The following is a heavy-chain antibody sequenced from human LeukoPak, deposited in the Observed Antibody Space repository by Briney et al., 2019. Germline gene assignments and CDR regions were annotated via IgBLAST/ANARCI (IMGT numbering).Heavy chain of an antibody. CDR1: GFAFSTYT. CDR3: AKAYSSGWYDY. D-gene: IGHD6-19*01. Sequence: GGSLRLSCAASGFAFSTYTIHWVRQVPGKGLMWVSRINNDGRSTTYADSVEGRFTISRDNAKDTLYLQMNSPRPEDTAVYYCAKAYSSGWYDYWGQGTLVTVSS. J-gene: IGHJ4*02. V-gene: IGHV3-74*01. CDR2: INNDGRST.